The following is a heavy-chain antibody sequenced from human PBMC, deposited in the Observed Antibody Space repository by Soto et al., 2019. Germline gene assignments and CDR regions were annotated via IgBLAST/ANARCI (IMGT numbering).Heavy chain of an antibody. J-gene: IGHJ3*02. CDR3: AHRGGYSYGRNAFDI. CDR2: IYWDDDK. D-gene: IGHD5-18*01. CDR1: GFSLSTSGVG. Sequence: QITLKESGPTLVKPTQTLTLTCTFSGFSLSTSGVGVGWIRQPPGKALEWLALIYWDDDKRYSPTLKSRLTITKDTSQTQVVLTMTNMDPVDTATYYCAHRGGYSYGRNAFDIWGQGTMVTVSS. V-gene: IGHV2-5*02.